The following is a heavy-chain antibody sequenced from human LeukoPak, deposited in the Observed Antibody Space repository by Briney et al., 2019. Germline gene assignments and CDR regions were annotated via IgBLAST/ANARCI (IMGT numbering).Heavy chain of an antibody. V-gene: IGHV1-8*01. CDR3: ARDGEYCSGGSCWDWFDP. Sequence: ASVKVSCKASGYTFTSYDINWVRQATGQGLEWMGWMSPNSGNTGYAQKFQGRVTMTRNTSISTAYMELSSLRSEDTAVYYCARDGEYCSGGSCWDWFDPWGQGTLVTVSS. D-gene: IGHD2-15*01. CDR2: MSPNSGNT. J-gene: IGHJ5*02. CDR1: GYTFTSYD.